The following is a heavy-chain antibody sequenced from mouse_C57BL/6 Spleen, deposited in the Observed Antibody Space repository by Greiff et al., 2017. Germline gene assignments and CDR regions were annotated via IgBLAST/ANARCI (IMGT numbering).Heavy chain of an antibody. J-gene: IGHJ4*01. CDR3: ARHDASYYYGSSYEGAMDY. Sequence: QVQLQQSGAELVKPGASVTLSCKASGYTFTEYTIHWVKQRSGQGLEWIGWFYPGSGSIKYNEKFKDQATLTADKSSSTVYMELSRLTSEDSAVYFCARHDASYYYGSSYEGAMDYWGQGTSVTVSS. V-gene: IGHV1-62-2*01. D-gene: IGHD1-1*01. CDR1: GYTFTEYT. CDR2: FYPGSGSI.